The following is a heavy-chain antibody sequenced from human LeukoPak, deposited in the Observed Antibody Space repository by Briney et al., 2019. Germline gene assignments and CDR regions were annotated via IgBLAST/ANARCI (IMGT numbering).Heavy chain of an antibody. CDR2: INAGNGNT. D-gene: IGHD3-10*01. CDR1: GYTFTSYA. Sequence: ASVKVSCKASGYTFTSYAMHWVRQAPGQRLEWMGWINAGNGNTKYSQKFQGRVTITRDTSASTAYMELSSLRSEDTAVYYCARDQNGSGSIFDYWGQGTLVTVSS. V-gene: IGHV1-3*01. J-gene: IGHJ4*02. CDR3: ARDQNGSGSIFDY.